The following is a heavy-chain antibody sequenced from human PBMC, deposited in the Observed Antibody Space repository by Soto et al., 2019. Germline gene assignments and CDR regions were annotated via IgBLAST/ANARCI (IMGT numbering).Heavy chain of an antibody. CDR2: IYYRGST. Sequence: QVQLQESGPGLVKPSETLSLTCTVSGGSINSNYWSWIRQPPGKGLEWIGYIYYRGSTNYNPSLNGRVTVSVDTSMKQFYLKLNSVTAADTAVYYCARDRGANGAYFDYWGQGTLVTVSS. J-gene: IGHJ4*02. CDR3: ARDRGANGAYFDY. V-gene: IGHV4-59*01. D-gene: IGHD4-17*01. CDR1: GGSINSNY.